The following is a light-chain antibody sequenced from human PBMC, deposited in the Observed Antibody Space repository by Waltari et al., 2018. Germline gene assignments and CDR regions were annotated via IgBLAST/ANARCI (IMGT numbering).Light chain of an antibody. J-gene: IGLJ2*01. CDR1: PFPKKF. CDR3: QAADSTGTYAI. Sequence: SYELTQPPSVSVSPGQTARITCSGDPFPKKFTYWYQQKPGQAPVVVIHRDSERPSGLPERFSGARSGTMVTLTISGVQAEDEADYYCQAADSTGTYAIFGGGTKLTVL. V-gene: IGLV3-25*03. CDR2: RDS.